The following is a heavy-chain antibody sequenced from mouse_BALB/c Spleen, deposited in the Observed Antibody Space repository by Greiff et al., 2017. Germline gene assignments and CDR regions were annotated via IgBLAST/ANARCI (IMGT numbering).Heavy chain of an antibody. CDR1: GYSFTGYY. V-gene: IGHV1-42*01. Sequence: VQLKQSGPELVKPGASVKISCKASGYSFTGYYMHWVKQSPENSLEWIGEINPSTGGTSYNQKFKGKATLTVDKSSSTAYMQLKSLTSEESAVYYCTTQSRTEYYFDYWGQGTTLTVSS. J-gene: IGHJ2*01. CDR3: TTQSRTEYYFDY. CDR2: INPSTGGT. D-gene: IGHD1-3*01.